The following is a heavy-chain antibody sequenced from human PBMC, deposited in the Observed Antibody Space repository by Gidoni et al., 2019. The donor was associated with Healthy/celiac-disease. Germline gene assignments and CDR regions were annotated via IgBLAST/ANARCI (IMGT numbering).Heavy chain of an antibody. CDR2: IYYPWST. CDR1: GGSISSSH. J-gene: IGHJ5*02. D-gene: IGHD5-18*01. CDR3: ARELDGDTAMVRHWFDP. V-gene: IGHV4-59*01. Sequence: QVQLQESGPGLVKPSEPLSLPCTVSGGSISSSHWSWVRQPPGKGLEWSGYIYYPWSTNYNPSHKSGVTISVDTSKNQFSLKLSSVTAADTAVYYCARELDGDTAMVRHWFDPWGQGTLVTVAS.